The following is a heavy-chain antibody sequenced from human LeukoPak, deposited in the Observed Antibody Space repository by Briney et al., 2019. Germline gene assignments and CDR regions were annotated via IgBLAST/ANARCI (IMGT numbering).Heavy chain of an antibody. Sequence: GGSLTLSCADSGFTLSSYAMGWVRQAPAKGLEWASIISSSGSSTYYADSVKGRFTISRDTSKNTLYLQMNRLRAEDTAVYYCAKRGTKSLHYFDNWGQGTLVTVYS. D-gene: IGHD2-8*01. CDR2: ISSSGSST. CDR3: AKRGTKSLHYFDN. CDR1: GFTLSSYA. V-gene: IGHV3-23*01. J-gene: IGHJ4*02.